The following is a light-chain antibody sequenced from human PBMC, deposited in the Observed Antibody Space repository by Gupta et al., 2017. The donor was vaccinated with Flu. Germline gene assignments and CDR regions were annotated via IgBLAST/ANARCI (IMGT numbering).Light chain of an antibody. CDR3: QELTGYPPT. CDR1: QGIGTS. CDR2: AAC. J-gene: IGKJ3*01. V-gene: IGKV1-9*01. Sequence: IQLTQSPSFLSASVGDRVTVTCRARQGIGTSLAWYQLKPGNPPKLLIYAACTLQSGVPSRFSGSGSGTDFTLTITSLQPEDFATYYCQELTGYPPTFGPGTKVDIK.